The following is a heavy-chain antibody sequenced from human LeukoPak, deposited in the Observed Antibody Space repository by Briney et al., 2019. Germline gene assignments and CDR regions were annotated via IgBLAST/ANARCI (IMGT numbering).Heavy chain of an antibody. J-gene: IGHJ4*01. CDR1: GFTFGHYG. CDR2: IRGNAAQT. Sequence: GGSLRLSCAASGFTFGHYGMAWARQAPGKGLEWVSAIRGNAAQTFYADSVRGRFTISRDNSKNTLYLEMNSLRAEDSAVYYCAKGIYSSGWSYFDYWGHGTLVTVSS. D-gene: IGHD6-19*01. V-gene: IGHV3-23*01. CDR3: AKGIYSSGWSYFDY.